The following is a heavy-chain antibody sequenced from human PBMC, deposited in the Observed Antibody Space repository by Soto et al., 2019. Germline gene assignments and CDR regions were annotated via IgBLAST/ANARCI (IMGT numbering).Heavy chain of an antibody. CDR3: ARILAVNYYYYYVDV. D-gene: IGHD3-22*01. CDR2: ILSSDEK. J-gene: IGHJ6*03. V-gene: IGHV2-26*01. Sequence: QVTLKESGPVLVKPTETLTLTCTVSGFSLRNARMGVSWIRQPPGKALEWLAHILSSDEKSYNTSLKGRVTLSKDTSKSQVVLTMTSVDPVDTATYFCARILAVNYYYYYVDVWGEGTTVTVSS. CDR1: GFSLRNARMG.